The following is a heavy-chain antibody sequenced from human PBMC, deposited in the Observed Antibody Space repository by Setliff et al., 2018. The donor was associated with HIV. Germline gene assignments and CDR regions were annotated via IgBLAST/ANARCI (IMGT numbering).Heavy chain of an antibody. Sequence: PGESLKISCKGSGYSFTSYWIGWVRQMPGKGLEWMGIIYPGDSDTRYSPSFQGHVTISADKSIITAYLQLSSLKASDTAMYYCARADSGDYSAFDIWGQGTLVTVSS. CDR3: ARADSGDYSAFDI. CDR2: IYPGDSDT. CDR1: GYSFTSYW. J-gene: IGHJ5*02. D-gene: IGHD1-26*01. V-gene: IGHV5-51*01.